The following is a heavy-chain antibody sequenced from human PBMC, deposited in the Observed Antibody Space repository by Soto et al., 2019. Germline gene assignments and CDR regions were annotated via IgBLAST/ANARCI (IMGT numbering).Heavy chain of an antibody. Sequence: QVQLVQSGAEVKKPGASVKVSCKASGYTFTSSGISWVRQAPGQGLEWMGWISTDNGNTNYAQHLQGRVSMTTDTSTSPASMDLRSLRSDDTAVYYCERDQGITTLGVYSMYYYGMDVWGQGTTVTVSS. CDR2: ISTDNGNT. J-gene: IGHJ6*02. CDR3: ERDQGITTLGVYSMYYYGMDV. D-gene: IGHD3-3*01. V-gene: IGHV1-18*01. CDR1: GYTFTSSG.